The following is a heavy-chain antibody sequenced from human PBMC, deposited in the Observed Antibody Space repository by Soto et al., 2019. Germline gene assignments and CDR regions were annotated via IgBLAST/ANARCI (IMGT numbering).Heavy chain of an antibody. J-gene: IGHJ4*02. V-gene: IGHV3-30-3*01. Sequence: QVQLVESGGGVVQPGRSLRLSCAASGFTFSSYAMHWVRQAPGKGLVWVAVVSYDGSNKYYADSVKGRFTISRDNSNNTLYLPMNSLRAEDTAVYYCASEGVWNHVVDYWGQGTLVTVSS. CDR3: ASEGVWNHVVDY. CDR1: GFTFSSYA. CDR2: VSYDGSNK. D-gene: IGHD1-1*01.